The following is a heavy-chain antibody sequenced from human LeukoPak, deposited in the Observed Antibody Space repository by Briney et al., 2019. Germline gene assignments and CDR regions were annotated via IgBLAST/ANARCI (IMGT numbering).Heavy chain of an antibody. CDR1: GFTFSDYY. Sequence: PGGSLRLSCAASGFTFSDYYMSWIRQAPGKGLEWVSYISSSGSTIYYADSVKGRLTIPRDNAKNSLYLQMNSLRAEDTAVYYCARDIGPADYDILTGDYWGQGTLVTVSS. J-gene: IGHJ4*02. CDR3: ARDIGPADYDILTGDY. D-gene: IGHD3-9*01. V-gene: IGHV3-11*01. CDR2: ISSSGSTI.